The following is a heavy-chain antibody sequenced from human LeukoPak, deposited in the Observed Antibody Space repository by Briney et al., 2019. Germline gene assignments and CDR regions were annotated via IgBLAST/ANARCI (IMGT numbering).Heavy chain of an antibody. J-gene: IGHJ4*02. CDR1: GGSFSGYY. Sequence: PSETLSLTCAVYGGSFSGYYWSWIRQPPGKGLEWIGEINHSGSTNYNPSLKSRVTISVDTSKNQFSLKLSSVTAADTAVYYCARARTTVTPSDPILVTPSFAFDYWGQGTLVTVSS. V-gene: IGHV4-34*01. CDR2: INHSGST. D-gene: IGHD4-17*01. CDR3: ARARTTVTPSDPILVTPSFAFDY.